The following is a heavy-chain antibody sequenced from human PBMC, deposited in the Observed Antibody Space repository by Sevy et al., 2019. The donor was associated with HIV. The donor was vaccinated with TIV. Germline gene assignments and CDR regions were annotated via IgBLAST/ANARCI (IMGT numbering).Heavy chain of an antibody. CDR3: ARDFGGDRDY. CDR1: GFTVSSYW. V-gene: IGHV3-74*01. D-gene: IGHD3-3*01. Sequence: GGSLRLSCAASGFTVSSYWMHWVRQAPGKGLEWVSRMNIEGSRTDHAESVRGRFTISRDSAKNTLYLQMNSLRVEDTAVYYCARDFGGDRDYWGQGTLVTVSS. CDR2: MNIEGSRT. J-gene: IGHJ4*02.